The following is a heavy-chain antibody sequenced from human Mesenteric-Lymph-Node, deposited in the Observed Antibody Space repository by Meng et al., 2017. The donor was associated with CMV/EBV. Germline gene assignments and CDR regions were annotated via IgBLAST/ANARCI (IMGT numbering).Heavy chain of an antibody. D-gene: IGHD4-11*01. Sequence: GESLKISCATSGFTFSGYAMSWVRQAPGKGLEWVSSISGSGTITKYADSVKGRFTISRDNSKNMLYLQMNSLRAEDTAVYYCAKDPAVDDYSNYEGYWGQGTLVTVSS. J-gene: IGHJ4*02. CDR3: AKDPAVDDYSNYEGY. CDR1: GFTFSGYA. V-gene: IGHV3-23*01. CDR2: ISGSGTIT.